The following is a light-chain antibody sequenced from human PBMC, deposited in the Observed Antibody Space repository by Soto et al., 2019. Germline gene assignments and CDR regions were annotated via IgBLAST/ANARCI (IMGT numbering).Light chain of an antibody. J-gene: IGKJ1*01. CDR2: DVS. CDR3: HRYNIWWT. Sequence: EIVMTQSPATLSLSPWERATLSCRASQSVISNLAWYQQKPAQAPRLLIYDVSTRATGIPARFSGSGSGTDVALDISSLQCEDFAVYYCHRYNIWWTVGQGPKVHIK. V-gene: IGKV3-15*01. CDR1: QSVISN.